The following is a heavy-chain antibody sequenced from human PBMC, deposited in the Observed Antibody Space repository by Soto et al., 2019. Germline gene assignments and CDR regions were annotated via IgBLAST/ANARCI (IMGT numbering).Heavy chain of an antibody. V-gene: IGHV1-69*01. D-gene: IGHD2-2*01. CDR3: ARSQGSSTSLEIYYYYYYGMDV. CDR2: IIPISETT. Sequence: QVQLVQSGAEVKKPGSSVKVSCKASGGTFSSYAISWVRQAPGQGLEWMGGIIPISETTNYAQKFQGRVTSTADESKSTAYVELSSLGAEDTAVYYCARSQGSSTSLEIYYYYYYGMDVWGQGTTVTVSS. CDR1: GGTFSSYA. J-gene: IGHJ6*02.